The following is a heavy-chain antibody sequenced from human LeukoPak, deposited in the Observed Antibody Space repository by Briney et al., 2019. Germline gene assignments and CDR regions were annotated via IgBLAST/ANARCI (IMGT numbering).Heavy chain of an antibody. CDR3: ATTSRYSSSPTH. J-gene: IGHJ4*02. D-gene: IGHD6-6*01. CDR2: IYHSGST. Sequence: SETLSLTCALSGGSISSSNWWSWVRQPPGKGLEWIGEIYHSGSTNYNPSLKSRVTISVDKSKNQFSLKLSSVTAADTAVYYCATTSRYSSSPTHWGQGTLVTVSS. CDR1: GGSISSSNW. V-gene: IGHV4-4*02.